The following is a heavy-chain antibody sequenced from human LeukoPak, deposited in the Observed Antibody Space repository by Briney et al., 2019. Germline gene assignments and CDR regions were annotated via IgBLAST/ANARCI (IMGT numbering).Heavy chain of an antibody. J-gene: IGHJ6*02. V-gene: IGHV4-59*01. CDR2: IYYSGST. D-gene: IGHD3-3*01. CDR3: ARGGNYDFWSGYYVDYYYYGMDV. CDR1: GGSISSYY. Sequence: PSETLSLTCTVSGGSISSYYRSWIRQPPGKGLEWIGYIYYSGSTNYNPSLKSRVTISVDTSKNQFSLKLSSVTAADTAVYYCARGGNYDFWSGYYVDYYYYGMDVWGQGTTVTVSS.